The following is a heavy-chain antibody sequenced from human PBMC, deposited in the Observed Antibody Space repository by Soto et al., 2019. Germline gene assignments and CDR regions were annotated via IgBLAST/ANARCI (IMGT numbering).Heavy chain of an antibody. Sequence: QVQLVQSGAEVKKPGSSVKVSCKASGGTFSSYTISWVRQAPGQGLEWMGRIIPILGIANYAQKFQGRVTITADKSTSTAYLELSSLRSEDTAVYYCAIGRDGYNYGDYWGQGTLVTASS. V-gene: IGHV1-69*02. D-gene: IGHD5-12*01. CDR1: GGTFSSYT. J-gene: IGHJ4*02. CDR3: AIGRDGYNYGDY. CDR2: IIPILGIA.